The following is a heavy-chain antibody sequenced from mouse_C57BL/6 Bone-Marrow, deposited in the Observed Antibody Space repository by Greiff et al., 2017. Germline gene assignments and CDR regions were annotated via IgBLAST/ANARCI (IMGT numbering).Heavy chain of an antibody. V-gene: IGHV1-15*01. Sequence: QVQLQQSGAELVRPGASVTLSCKASGYTFTDYEMHWVKQTPVHGLAWIGAIDPETGGTAYNQKFKGKAILTADKSSSTAYMELRSLTSEDSAVYYCTRTPITTVVATDRYFDVWGTGTTVTVSS. CDR2: IDPETGGT. CDR1: GYTFTDYE. CDR3: TRTPITTVVATDRYFDV. D-gene: IGHD1-1*01. J-gene: IGHJ1*03.